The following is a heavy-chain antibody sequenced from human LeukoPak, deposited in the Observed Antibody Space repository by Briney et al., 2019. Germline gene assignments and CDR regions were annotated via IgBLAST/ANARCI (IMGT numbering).Heavy chain of an antibody. Sequence: LTGGSLRLSCAASGFTFSSYAMHWVRQAPGKGLEYVSAITNNGDSTYYADSVKGRFTISRDNSKNTLYPQMNSLRVEDTAVYYCANDDYYDSSGQLDAFDIWGQGTMVTVSS. CDR3: ANDDYYDSSGQLDAFDI. CDR1: GFTFSSYA. CDR2: ITNNGDST. D-gene: IGHD3-22*01. V-gene: IGHV3-64*04. J-gene: IGHJ3*02.